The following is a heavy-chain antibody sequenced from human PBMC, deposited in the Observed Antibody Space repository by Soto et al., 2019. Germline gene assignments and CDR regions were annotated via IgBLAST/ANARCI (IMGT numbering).Heavy chain of an antibody. CDR3: AKSGGPPASLDVYFDY. CDR1: GFTFASYT. Sequence: PGGCLRLSCAASGFTFASYTMTWVRQAPGEGLEWVSTINSGGDTTYYSDSVKGRFTISRDSPKNTLFLLMTSLRAEDTAVYYCAKSGGPPASLDVYFDYWGQGTLVTVSS. D-gene: IGHD2-2*01. J-gene: IGHJ4*02. CDR2: INSGGDTT. V-gene: IGHV3-23*01.